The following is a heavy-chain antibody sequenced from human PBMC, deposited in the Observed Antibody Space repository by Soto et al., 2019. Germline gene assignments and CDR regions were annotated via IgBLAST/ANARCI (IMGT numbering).Heavy chain of an antibody. CDR1: GFTFSGYA. CDR3: AKPPGSYYHSPYYFAY. J-gene: IGHJ4*02. Sequence: EVQLLESGGGLVQPGGSLRLSCAASGFTFSGYAMSWVRQSPGKGLEWVSAISGSGISTYYADSVKGRFTISRDNSKNPLSLKMNNLRDEDRAVYHCAKPPGSYYHSPYYFAYWGQGALVTV. CDR2: ISGSGIST. V-gene: IGHV3-23*01. D-gene: IGHD3-10*01.